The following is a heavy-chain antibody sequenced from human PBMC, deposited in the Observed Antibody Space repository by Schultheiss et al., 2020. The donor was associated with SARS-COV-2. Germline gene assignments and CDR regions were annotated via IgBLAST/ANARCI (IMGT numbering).Heavy chain of an antibody. CDR2: ISSSGSTI. J-gene: IGHJ4*02. D-gene: IGHD6-6*01. V-gene: IGHV3-11*01. CDR3: ARVGSSSSRRAPFDY. Sequence: GGSLRLSCAASGFTFSDYYMSWIRQAPGKGLEWVSYISSSGSTIYYADSVKGRFTISRDNAKNSLYLQMNSLRAEDTAVYYCARVGSSSSRRAPFDYWGQGTLVTVSS. CDR1: GFTFSDYY.